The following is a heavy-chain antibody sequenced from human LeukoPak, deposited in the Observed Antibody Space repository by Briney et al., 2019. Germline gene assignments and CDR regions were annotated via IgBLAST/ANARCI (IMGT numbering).Heavy chain of an antibody. V-gene: IGHV4-59*01. D-gene: IGHD4-23*01. Sequence: PSETLSLTCTVSGGSINSYYWSWIRQPPGKGLEWIGYIYYTGSTNYNPSLKSRVTISVDTSKNQFSLELSSVTAADTAVYYCARVGFGNTPHPIDYWGQGTLVTVSS. CDR1: GGSINSYY. J-gene: IGHJ4*02. CDR2: IYYTGST. CDR3: ARVGFGNTPHPIDY.